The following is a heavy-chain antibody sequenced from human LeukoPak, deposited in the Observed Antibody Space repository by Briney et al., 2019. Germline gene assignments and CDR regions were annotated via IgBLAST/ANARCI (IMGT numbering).Heavy chain of an antibody. CDR3: ARGFLGNSFDF. J-gene: IGHJ4*02. CDR2: ISGSGGST. D-gene: IGHD2-15*01. Sequence: GGSLRLSCAASGFTFSSYAMSWVRQAPGKGLEWVSAISGSGGSTYYADSVKGRFTISRDNSKNTLYLQMNSLRPEDTAVYYCARGFLGNSFDFWGQGTLVTVSS. V-gene: IGHV3-23*01. CDR1: GFTFSSYA.